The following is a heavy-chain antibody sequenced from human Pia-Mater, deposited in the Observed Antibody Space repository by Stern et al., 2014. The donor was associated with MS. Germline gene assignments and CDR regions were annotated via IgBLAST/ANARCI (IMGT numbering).Heavy chain of an antibody. J-gene: IGHJ4*02. V-gene: IGHV5-51*03. CDR2: ISPGDSDT. D-gene: IGHD5-18*01. Sequence: VQLVQSGTEVKKPGESLKISCKGSGYSFSNYWIGWVRQMPGKGLERIGIISPGDSDTKYSPSFQAPATITPDNSINTAYLQWSSLKASDTAIYYCATAPPRGYTYGNFDYWGQGTLVTVSS. CDR3: ATAPPRGYTYGNFDY. CDR1: GYSFSNYW.